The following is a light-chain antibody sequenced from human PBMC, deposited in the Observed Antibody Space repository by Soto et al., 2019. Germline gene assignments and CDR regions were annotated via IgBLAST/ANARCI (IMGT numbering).Light chain of an antibody. CDR2: GNT. CDR3: QSYDNSLRVV. V-gene: IGLV1-40*01. CDR1: TSDIGAGYD. J-gene: IGLJ2*01. Sequence: QPVLTQPPSVSGAPGQRVTISCTVSTSDIGAGYDVHWYQQLPGTAPKLLIYGNTNRPSGVPDRFSGSKSGTSASLAITGLQAEDEADYYCQSYDNSLRVVFGGGTKVTVL.